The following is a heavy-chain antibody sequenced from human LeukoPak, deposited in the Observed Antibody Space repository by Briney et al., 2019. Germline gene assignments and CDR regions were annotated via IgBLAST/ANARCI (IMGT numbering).Heavy chain of an antibody. V-gene: IGHV4-34*01. J-gene: IGHJ5*02. Sequence: PSETLSLTCAVYGGSLSGYYWSWIRQPPGKGLEWIGEINHSGSTNYNPSLKSRVTISVGTSKNQFSLKLSSVTAADTAVYYCARGRFGLTMVRGVIIARRWFDPWGQGTLVTVSS. CDR3: ARGRFGLTMVRGVIIARRWFDP. CDR1: GGSLSGYY. CDR2: INHSGST. D-gene: IGHD3-10*01.